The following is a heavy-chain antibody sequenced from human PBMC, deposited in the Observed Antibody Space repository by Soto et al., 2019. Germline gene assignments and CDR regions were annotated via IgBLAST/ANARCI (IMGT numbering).Heavy chain of an antibody. CDR2: ISDSGDRT. J-gene: IGHJ3*01. Sequence: PGGSLRLSCASSGFTLSMSAVNWVRQAPGKGLEWVSYISDSGDRTYYADSVKGRFTISRDRSKNTVSLQMDSLRAEDTAVYYCAKARGIIVKAGDVFDVWGQGTKVTVSS. CDR3: AKARGIIVKAGDVFDV. CDR1: GFTLSMSA. V-gene: IGHV3-23*01. D-gene: IGHD3-16*02.